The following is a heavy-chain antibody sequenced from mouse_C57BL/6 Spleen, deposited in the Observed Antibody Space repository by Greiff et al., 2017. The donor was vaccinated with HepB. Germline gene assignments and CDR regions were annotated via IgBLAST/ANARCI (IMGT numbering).Heavy chain of an antibody. CDR1: GYTFTSYG. V-gene: IGHV1-81*01. Sequence: QVQLQQSGAELARPGASVKLSCKASGYTFTSYGISWVKQRTGQGLEWIGEIYPRSGNTYYNEKFKGKATLTADKSSSTAYMELRSLTSEDSAVYFCARKGGSSFVVKYYFDYWGQGTTLTVSS. CDR3: ARKGGSSFVVKYYFDY. D-gene: IGHD1-1*01. CDR2: IYPRSGNT. J-gene: IGHJ2*01.